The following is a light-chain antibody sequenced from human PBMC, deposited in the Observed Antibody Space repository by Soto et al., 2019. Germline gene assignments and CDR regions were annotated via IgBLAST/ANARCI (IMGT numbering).Light chain of an antibody. V-gene: IGKV1-5*01. J-gene: IGKJ2*01. Sequence: DFQMTQSPPTLSASVGDRVTLTCRASQSIGGWLAWYQQRPGKAPKLLIYDASTLASGVPSRVTGSGSGTHFTLTIDNLQPDDAATYYCQQHNDYATCGQGTKLQI. CDR2: DAS. CDR3: QQHNDYAT. CDR1: QSIGGW.